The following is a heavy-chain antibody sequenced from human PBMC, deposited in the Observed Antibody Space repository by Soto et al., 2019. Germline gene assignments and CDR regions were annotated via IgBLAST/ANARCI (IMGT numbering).Heavy chain of an antibody. V-gene: IGHV1-69*01. CDR1: GGTLSSYA. Sequence: QVQLVQSGAEVKKPGSSVKVSCKASGGTLSSYAISWVRQAPGQGLEWMGGNIPIFGTAHYAQKFQGRVTITADESTSTAYMELSSLRSEDTAVYYCARDTQIRPRDCSGGSCRLRLYYYGMDVWGQGTTVTVSS. D-gene: IGHD2-15*01. CDR3: ARDTQIRPRDCSGGSCRLRLYYYGMDV. CDR2: NIPIFGTA. J-gene: IGHJ6*02.